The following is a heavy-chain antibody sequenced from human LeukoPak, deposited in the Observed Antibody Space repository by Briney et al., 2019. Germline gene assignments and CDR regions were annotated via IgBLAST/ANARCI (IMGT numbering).Heavy chain of an antibody. J-gene: IGHJ4*02. V-gene: IGHV4-39*01. Sequence: PSETLSLTCTVSGGSISSSSYYWGWIRQPPGKGLEWIGSIYYSGSTYNNPSLKSRVTISVDTSKNPFSLKLSSVTAADTAVYYCARLPTYYYGSGSYYIDYWGQGTLVTVSS. CDR2: IYYSGST. CDR1: GGSISSSSYY. D-gene: IGHD3-10*01. CDR3: ARLPTYYYGSGSYYIDY.